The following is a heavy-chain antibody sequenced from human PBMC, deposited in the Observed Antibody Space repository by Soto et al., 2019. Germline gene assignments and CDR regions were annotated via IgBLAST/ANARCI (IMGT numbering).Heavy chain of an antibody. Sequence: SLKISCAASGFTLDDYAMYWVRQVLGKGLEWVSSISWNSGNIGYADSVKGRFTTSRDNAENSLYLQMNSLRPEDTALYYCVRSKGGYSYGTPFDYWGQGTLVTVSS. J-gene: IGHJ4*02. V-gene: IGHV3-9*01. CDR3: VRSKGGYSYGTPFDY. D-gene: IGHD5-18*01. CDR1: GFTLDDYA. CDR2: ISWNSGNI.